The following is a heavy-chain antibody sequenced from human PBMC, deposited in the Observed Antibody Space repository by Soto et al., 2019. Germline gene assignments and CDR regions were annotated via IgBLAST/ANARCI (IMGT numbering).Heavy chain of an antibody. CDR1: GLTFSSYS. D-gene: IGHD3-3*01. Sequence: GGSLRLSSAASGLTFSSYSMNWVRQAPGKGLEWVSYISSCSSTIYYADSVKGRFTISRDNAKNSLYLQMNSLRDEDTAVYYCARGRRITIFGVVIPVRNWFDPWGQGTLVTVSS. J-gene: IGHJ5*02. CDR2: ISSCSSTI. V-gene: IGHV3-48*02. CDR3: ARGRRITIFGVVIPVRNWFDP.